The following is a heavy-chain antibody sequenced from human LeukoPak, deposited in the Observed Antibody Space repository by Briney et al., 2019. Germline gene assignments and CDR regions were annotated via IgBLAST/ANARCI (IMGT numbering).Heavy chain of an antibody. Sequence: SETLSLTCAVSGGSLSGYYWNWIRQPPGKGLEWIGYVNAVGSTKYNPSLSSRLTISVDKSKNQFSLKLSSVTAADTPVYYCARDYGDYFDYWGQGTLVTVSS. D-gene: IGHD4-17*01. J-gene: IGHJ4*02. CDR3: ARDYGDYFDY. CDR2: VNAVGST. CDR1: GGSLSGYY. V-gene: IGHV4-59*13.